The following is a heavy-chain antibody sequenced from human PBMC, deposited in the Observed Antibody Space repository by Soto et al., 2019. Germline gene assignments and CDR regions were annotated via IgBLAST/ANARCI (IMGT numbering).Heavy chain of an antibody. D-gene: IGHD3-3*01. J-gene: IGHJ6*02. V-gene: IGHV1-69*06. CDR2: ILPMFGAV. CDR1: GGTSSNFV. CDR3: ARPKRSGYDRGDSYYHTMDV. Sequence: QMQLVQSGTEVKKSGSSVKVSCKASGGTSSNFVITWVGQVPGQGLEWLGGILPMFGAVKYAQKFQDRLTITADRSTKTDAMEIGSLRPEDTAVYYCARPKRSGYDRGDSYYHTMDVWGHGTTVTVS.